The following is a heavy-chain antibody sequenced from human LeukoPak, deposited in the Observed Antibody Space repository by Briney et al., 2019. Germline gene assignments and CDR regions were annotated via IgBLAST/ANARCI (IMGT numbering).Heavy chain of an antibody. CDR1: GFTFSRYG. Sequence: PGGSLRLSCAASGFTFSRYGMHCVRQAPGKGLEWVAVIWYDGSNEYYADSVKGRFTIFRDNSKNTLYLQMNSLRAEDTAVHYCAKMEAWTTVTGSGVDYWGQGTLVTVSS. CDR3: AKMEAWTTVTGSGVDY. J-gene: IGHJ4*02. V-gene: IGHV3-33*06. CDR2: IWYDGSNE. D-gene: IGHD4-17*01.